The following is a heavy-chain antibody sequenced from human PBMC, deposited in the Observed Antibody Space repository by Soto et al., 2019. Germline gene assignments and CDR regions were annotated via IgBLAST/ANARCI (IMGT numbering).Heavy chain of an antibody. CDR1: GFTVSSNY. V-gene: IGHV3-53*01. CDR2: IYSGGST. J-gene: IGHJ4*02. CDR3: ASLARGGDLDY. D-gene: IGHD2-21*02. Sequence: GGFLRLSCAASGFTVSSNYMSWVRQAPGKGLEWVSVIYSGGSTYYADSVKGRFTISRDNSKNTLYLQMNSLRAEDTAVYYCASLARGGDLDYWGQGTLVTVSS.